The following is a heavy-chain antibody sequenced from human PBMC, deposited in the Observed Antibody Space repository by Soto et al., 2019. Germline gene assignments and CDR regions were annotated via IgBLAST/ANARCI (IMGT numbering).Heavy chain of an antibody. J-gene: IGHJ6*03. D-gene: IGHD3-3*01. Sequence: GGSPRLSCAASGFTFGSYSMNWVGQAPGKGLEWVSYISSSSSTIYYADSVKGRFTISRDNAKNSLYLQMNSLRAEDTAVYYCARNPDDFWSGYYTGRLENYSYYSTDVWGKGPTVTVSS. V-gene: IGHV3-48*01. CDR1: GFTFGSYS. CDR2: ISSSSSTI. CDR3: ARNPDDFWSGYYTGRLENYSYYSTDV.